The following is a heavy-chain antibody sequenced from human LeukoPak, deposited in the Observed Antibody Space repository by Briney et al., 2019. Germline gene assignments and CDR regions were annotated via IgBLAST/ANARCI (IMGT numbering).Heavy chain of an antibody. Sequence: GGSLRLSCAASGFTFSNFGMHWVRRAPGKGLEWVAFIRFDGTSEFYADSVKARFTISRDNSQNTVSLQLNNLRIEDTALYYCAKTSLSDPSGHYYYMDVWGKGTTVTVSS. J-gene: IGHJ6*03. CDR2: IRFDGTSE. CDR1: GFTFSNFG. V-gene: IGHV3-30*02. CDR3: AKTSLSDPSGHYYYMDV. D-gene: IGHD3-3*01.